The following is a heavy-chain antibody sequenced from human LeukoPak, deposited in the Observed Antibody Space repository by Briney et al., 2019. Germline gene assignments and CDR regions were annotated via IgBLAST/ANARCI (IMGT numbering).Heavy chain of an antibody. J-gene: IGHJ6*02. CDR2: IYSGGST. V-gene: IGHV3-53*01. CDR3: ARDRYYYGMDV. CDR1: GFTVSSNY. Sequence: GGSLRLSCAASGFTVSSNYMSWVRQAPGKGLEWVSVIYSGGSTYYADSVKGRFTISRDNSKNTLYLQMNSLRAEDTVVYCCARDRYYYGMDVWGQGTTVTVSS.